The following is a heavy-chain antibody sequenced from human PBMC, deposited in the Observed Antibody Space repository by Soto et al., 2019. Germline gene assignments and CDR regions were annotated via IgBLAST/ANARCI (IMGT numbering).Heavy chain of an antibody. J-gene: IGHJ4*02. CDR2: ISYDGSNK. D-gene: IGHD3-10*01. CDR1: GFSFSSHA. Sequence: QVQLVESGGGVVQPGRSLRLSCGASGFSFSSHAMHWVRQAPGKGLEWVAVISYDGSNKYYEDSVKGRFTISRDNSKNTLYLQMNSLRAEDSAVYYCARAEFLFDYWGQGTLVTVSS. CDR3: ARAEFLFDY. V-gene: IGHV3-30-3*01.